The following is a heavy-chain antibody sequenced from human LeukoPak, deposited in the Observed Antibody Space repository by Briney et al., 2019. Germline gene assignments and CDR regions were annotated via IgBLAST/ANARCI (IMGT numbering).Heavy chain of an antibody. J-gene: IGHJ5*02. Sequence: SETLSLTCAVFGGSLSGYSWTWIRQPPGKGLEWIGEIDHSGSTNNASLTSRVIISADTSQHQFSLKLTSVTVADTAVYYCARVYVTVVRGRWFDPWGQGTLVTVSS. D-gene: IGHD3-10*01. CDR1: GGSLSGYS. CDR2: IDHSGST. CDR3: ARVYVTVVRGRWFDP. V-gene: IGHV4-34*01.